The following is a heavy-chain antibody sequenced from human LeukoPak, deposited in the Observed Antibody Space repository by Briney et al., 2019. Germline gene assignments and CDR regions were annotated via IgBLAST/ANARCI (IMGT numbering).Heavy chain of an antibody. J-gene: IGHJ4*02. CDR3: AMGRQDSSGYSD. CDR2: IYSGGST. Sequence: GGSLRLSCAASGFTFSSYGMHWVRQAPGKGLEWVSVIYSGGSTYYADSVKGRFTISRDNSKNTLYLQMNSLRAEDTAVYYCAMGRQDSSGYSDWGQGTLVTVSS. D-gene: IGHD3-22*01. CDR1: GFTFSSYG. V-gene: IGHV3-53*01.